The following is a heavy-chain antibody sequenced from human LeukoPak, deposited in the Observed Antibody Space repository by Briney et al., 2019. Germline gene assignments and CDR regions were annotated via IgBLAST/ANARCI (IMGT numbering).Heavy chain of an antibody. CDR3: ARLDDYGDSRTDY. D-gene: IGHD4-17*01. Sequence: SETLSLTCTVSGGSISSSSYYWGWIRQPPGKGLEWIGSIYYSGSTYYNPSLKCRVTISGDTCKNQFSLKLSTVTAADTAVYYCARLDDYGDSRTDYWGQGTLVTVSS. J-gene: IGHJ4*02. CDR1: GGSISSSSYY. V-gene: IGHV4-39*01. CDR2: IYYSGST.